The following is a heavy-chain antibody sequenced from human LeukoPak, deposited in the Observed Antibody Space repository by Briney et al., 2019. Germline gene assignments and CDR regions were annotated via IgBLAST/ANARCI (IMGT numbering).Heavy chain of an antibody. CDR3: ARISGGSGYDLNFYYGMDV. CDR2: VYTTGST. D-gene: IGHD5-12*01. CDR1: GGSINTYY. V-gene: IGHV4-4*07. Sequence: PSDTLSLTCAVSGGSINTYYWSWIRQPAGKGLEWIGRVYTTGSTNYSPSLKNRLTMSTDTSKNQISLKLTSVTAADTAVYYCARISGGSGYDLNFYYGMDVWGQGTTVTVSS. J-gene: IGHJ6*02.